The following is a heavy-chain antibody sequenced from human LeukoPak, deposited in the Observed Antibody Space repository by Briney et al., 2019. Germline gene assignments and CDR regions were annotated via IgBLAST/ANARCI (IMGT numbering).Heavy chain of an antibody. CDR2: IYSGGRT. CDR3: ARAGPSSSWHQFDY. V-gene: IGHV3-66*01. Sequence: PGGSLRLSCAASGFTVSSNYMSWVRQAPGKGLEWVSVIYSGGRTYYADSVKGRFTISRDNSKNTLYFQMNSLRAEDTAVYYCARAGPSSSWHQFDYWGQGTLVTVSS. J-gene: IGHJ4*02. CDR1: GFTVSSNY. D-gene: IGHD6-13*01.